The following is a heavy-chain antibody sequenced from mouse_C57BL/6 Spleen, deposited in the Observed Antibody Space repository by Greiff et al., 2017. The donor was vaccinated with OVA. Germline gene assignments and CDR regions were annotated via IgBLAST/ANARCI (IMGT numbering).Heavy chain of an antibody. CDR2: IYPGDGDT. V-gene: IGHV1-80*01. CDR3: ARGWDVGRFDY. J-gene: IGHJ2*01. CDR1: GYAFSSYW. D-gene: IGHD4-1*01. Sequence: QVQLQQSGAELVKPGASVKISCKASGYAFSSYWMNWVKQRPGKGLEWIGQIYPGDGDTNYNGKFKGKATLTADKSSSTAYMQLSSLTSEDSAVYFCARGWDVGRFDYWGQVTTLTVSS.